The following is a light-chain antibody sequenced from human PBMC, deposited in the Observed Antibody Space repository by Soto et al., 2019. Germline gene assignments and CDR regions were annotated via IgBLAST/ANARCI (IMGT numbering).Light chain of an antibody. CDR1: SSNIGSNT. J-gene: IGLJ1*01. CDR2: SNN. Sequence: QSVLTQPPSASGTPGQKVTISCSGSSSNIGSNTVNWYQQLPGTAPKLLIYSNNQRPSGVPDRFSGSKSGTSASLAISGLQSEDEADYYCASCDDSLSGNYVFGTGTRSPS. V-gene: IGLV1-44*01. CDR3: ASCDDSLSGNYV.